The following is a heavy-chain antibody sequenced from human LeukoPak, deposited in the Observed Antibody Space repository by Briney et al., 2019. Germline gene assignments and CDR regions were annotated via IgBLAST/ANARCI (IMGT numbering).Heavy chain of an antibody. Sequence: GGSLRLSCAASGFTFDDYGMSWVRHAPGKGLEWDSGINGNGDSTSYADSVKGRFTISRDNAKNSLYLQMNSLRAEDTALYYCARRESTYRNYYYFYYMDVWGKGTTVTVSS. CDR1: GFTFDDYG. CDR2: INGNGDST. V-gene: IGHV3-20*04. D-gene: IGHD3-16*02. CDR3: ARRESTYRNYYYFYYMDV. J-gene: IGHJ6*03.